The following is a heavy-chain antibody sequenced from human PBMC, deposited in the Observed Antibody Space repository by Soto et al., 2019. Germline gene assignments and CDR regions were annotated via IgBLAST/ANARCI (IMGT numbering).Heavy chain of an antibody. CDR1: GYTLTELS. CDR3: ATDLEGRDYYYYYGTDV. J-gene: IGHJ6*02. D-gene: IGHD2-21*02. V-gene: IGHV1-24*01. CDR2: FDPEDGET. Sequence: ASVKVSCKVSGYTLTELSMHWVRQAPGKGLEWMGGFDPEDGETIYAQKFQGRVTMTEDTSTDTAYMELSSLRSEDTAVYYCATDLEGRDYYYYYGTDVWGQGTTVTVSS.